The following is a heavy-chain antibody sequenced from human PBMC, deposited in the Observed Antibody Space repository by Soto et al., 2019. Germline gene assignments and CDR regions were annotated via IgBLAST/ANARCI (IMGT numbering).Heavy chain of an antibody. D-gene: IGHD3-10*01. CDR3: ARRYGSAFDF. V-gene: IGHV4-59*01. J-gene: IGHJ3*01. CDR1: GGSISSYY. CDR2: IYYRGST. Sequence: QVQLQESGPGLVKPSETLSLTCTVSGGSISSYYWSWIRQPPGKGLEWIGYIYYRGSTNYNPSLXSXVXIXXDTSKNQCSRKLSSVTAADTAVYYCARRYGSAFDFWGQGTMVTVSS.